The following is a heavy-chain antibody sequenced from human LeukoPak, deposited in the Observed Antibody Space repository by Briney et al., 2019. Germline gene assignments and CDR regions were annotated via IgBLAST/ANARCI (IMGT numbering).Heavy chain of an antibody. Sequence: PSETLSLTCAVYGGSFSGYYWSWIRQPPGKGLEWIGEINHSGSTNYNPSLKSRVTISVDTSKNQFSLKLSSVTAADTAVYYCAREGYCSSTSCYPTERTYSWFDPWGQGTLVTVSS. CDR1: GGSFSGYY. V-gene: IGHV4-34*01. D-gene: IGHD2-2*01. J-gene: IGHJ5*02. CDR3: AREGYCSSTSCYPTERTYSWFDP. CDR2: INHSGST.